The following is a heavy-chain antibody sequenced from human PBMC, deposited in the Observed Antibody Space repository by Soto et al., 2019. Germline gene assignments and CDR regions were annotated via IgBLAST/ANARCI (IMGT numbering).Heavy chain of an antibody. CDR3: ARRGSGSYYAY. D-gene: IGHD1-26*01. V-gene: IGHV3-23*01. J-gene: IGHJ4*02. CDR2: ISGSGDST. CDR1: GFTFSSYA. Sequence: EVQLLESGGGLVQPGGSLRLSCAASGFTFSSYAMRWVRQAPVKGLEWVSAISGSGDSTYYADSVKGRFTISRDNSQNTLYLQMNSLRAEDTAVYYCARRGSGSYYAYWGQGTLVTVSS.